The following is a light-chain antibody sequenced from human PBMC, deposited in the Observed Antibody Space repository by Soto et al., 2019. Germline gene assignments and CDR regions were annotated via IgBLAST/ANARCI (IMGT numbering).Light chain of an antibody. Sequence: QSVLTQPASVSGSPGQSITISCTGTSSDVGGYNYVSWYQQHPGRAPKLMIYDVSNRPSGVSSRFSGSKSGNTASLTISGLQAEDEAVYYCSSYTSSSSVVFGGGTQLTVL. CDR2: DVS. V-gene: IGLV2-14*01. CDR1: SSDVGGYNY. J-gene: IGLJ2*01. CDR3: SSYTSSSSVV.